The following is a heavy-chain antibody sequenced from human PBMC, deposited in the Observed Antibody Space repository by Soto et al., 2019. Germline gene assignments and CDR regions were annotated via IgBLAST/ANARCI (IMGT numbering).Heavy chain of an antibody. CDR1: GFTFSDYG. CDR3: AKDYLRWAQS. J-gene: IGHJ5*02. Sequence: LRLSCAASGFTFSDYGMSWVRQAPGKGLEWVSAISGSGSTFYADSVKDRFTISRDNAKNTLYLQMNSLRAGDTAVYYCAKDYLRWAQSWGQGTLVTVSS. D-gene: IGHD1-26*01. V-gene: IGHV3-23*01. CDR2: ISGSGST.